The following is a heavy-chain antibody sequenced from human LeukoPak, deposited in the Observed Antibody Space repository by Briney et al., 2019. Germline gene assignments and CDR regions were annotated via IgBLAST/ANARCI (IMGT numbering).Heavy chain of an antibody. CDR1: GYTFTSYD. CDR2: MNPASGNT. Sequence: ASVXXSCKASGYTFTSYDINWVRQAAGQGVEWMGYMNPASGNTVYAQKFQGRVTMTTDTSISTAYMELSSLRSEDTAVYYCARVPREIASIWGQGTMVTVSS. J-gene: IGHJ3*02. V-gene: IGHV1-8*01. D-gene: IGHD3-16*02. CDR3: ARVPREIASI.